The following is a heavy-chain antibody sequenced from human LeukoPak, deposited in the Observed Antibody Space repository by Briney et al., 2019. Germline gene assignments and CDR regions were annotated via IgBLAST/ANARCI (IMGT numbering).Heavy chain of an antibody. CDR3: ARDYSESEYFFDY. D-gene: IGHD1-26*01. CDR2: ISSSSYI. J-gene: IGHJ4*02. V-gene: IGHV3-21*04. Sequence: TPGGSLRLSCAASGFTFSSYSMNWVRQAPGKGLEWVSSISSSSYIYYADSVKGRFTISRDNAQNSLYLQMSSLRAEDTAMYYCARDYSESEYFFDYWGQGSLVAVSS. CDR1: GFTFSSYS.